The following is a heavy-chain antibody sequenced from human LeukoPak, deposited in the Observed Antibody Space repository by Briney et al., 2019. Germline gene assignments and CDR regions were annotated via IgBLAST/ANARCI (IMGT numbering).Heavy chain of an antibody. D-gene: IGHD6-19*01. Sequence: ASVKVSCKASGYIFTDYYMHWVRQAPGQELGWMGRINPNSGGTNYAQKFQGRVTMTRDTSISTAYTELSSLRSEDTAVYYCARAIAVAGLAWFDPWGQGTLVTVSS. V-gene: IGHV1/OR15-1*01. J-gene: IGHJ5*02. CDR1: GYIFTDYY. CDR2: INPNSGGT. CDR3: ARAIAVAGLAWFDP.